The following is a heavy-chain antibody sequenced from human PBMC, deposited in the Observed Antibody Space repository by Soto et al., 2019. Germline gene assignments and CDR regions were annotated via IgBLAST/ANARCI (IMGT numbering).Heavy chain of an antibody. CDR3: ARYALAYCGGDCYSDAFDI. D-gene: IGHD2-21*02. J-gene: IGHJ3*02. Sequence: PGESLKISCKGSGYSFTSHWIGWVRQMPGKGLEWMGRIDPSDSYTNYSPSFQGHVTISADKSISTAYLQWSSLKASDTAMYYCARYALAYCGGDCYSDAFDIWGQGTMVTVSS. CDR2: IDPSDSYT. V-gene: IGHV5-10-1*01. CDR1: GYSFTSHW.